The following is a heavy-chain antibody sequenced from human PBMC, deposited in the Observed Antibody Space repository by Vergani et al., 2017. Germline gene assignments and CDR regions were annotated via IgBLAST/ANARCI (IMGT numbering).Heavy chain of an antibody. CDR2: ISAYNGNT. V-gene: IGHV1-18*01. CDR1: GYTFTSYG. CDR3: ARYCSSTSCYPPDAFDI. Sequence: QVQLVQSGAEVKKPGASVKVSCKASGYTFTSYGISWVRQAPGQGLEGMGWISAYNGNTNYAQKLQGRVTMTTDTSTSTAYMELRSLRSDDTAVYYCARYCSSTSCYPPDAFDIWGQGTMVTVSS. D-gene: IGHD2-2*01. J-gene: IGHJ3*02.